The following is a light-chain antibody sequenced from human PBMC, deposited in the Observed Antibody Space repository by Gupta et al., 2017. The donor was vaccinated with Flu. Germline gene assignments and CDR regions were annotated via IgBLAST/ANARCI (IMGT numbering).Light chain of an antibody. CDR2: EAN. CDR1: NGAHDY. Sequence: TASTGSSRDNGAHDYTSWLQQQPGQAPMLVMYEANKRPSGVPERFSGSKSENTASLTICGTQVKDEADYYCQSVDSSHGGVFGTGTKVTVL. V-gene: IGLV3-1*01. J-gene: IGLJ1*01. CDR3: QSVDSSHGGV.